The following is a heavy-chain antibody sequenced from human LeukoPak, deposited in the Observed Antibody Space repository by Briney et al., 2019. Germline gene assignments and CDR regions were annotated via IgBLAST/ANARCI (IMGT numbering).Heavy chain of an antibody. CDR1: GFTFSSYW. J-gene: IGHJ4*02. CDR3: AREFVYYYDSSGYYLDY. V-gene: IGHV3-7*01. Sequence: PGGSLRLSCAASGFTFSSYWMSWVRQAPGKGLEWVANIKQDGSEKNYVDTVKGRFTISRDNAKNSLYLQMNSLRAEDTAVYYCAREFVYYYDSSGYYLDYWGQGTLVTVSS. CDR2: IKQDGSEK. D-gene: IGHD3-22*01.